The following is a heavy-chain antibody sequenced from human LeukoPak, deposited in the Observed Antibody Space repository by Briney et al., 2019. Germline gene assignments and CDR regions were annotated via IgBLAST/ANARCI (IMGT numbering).Heavy chain of an antibody. J-gene: IGHJ5*02. CDR1: GFTFSSYS. CDR3: AIDDCSSTSCPTS. CDR2: ISSSSSYI. D-gene: IGHD2-2*01. V-gene: IGHV3-21*01. Sequence: GGSLRLSCAASGFTFSSYSMNWVRQAPGKGLEWVSSISSSSSYIYYADSVKGRFTISRDNAKNSLYLQMNSLRAEDTAVYYSAIDDCSSTSCPTSWGQGTLVTVSS.